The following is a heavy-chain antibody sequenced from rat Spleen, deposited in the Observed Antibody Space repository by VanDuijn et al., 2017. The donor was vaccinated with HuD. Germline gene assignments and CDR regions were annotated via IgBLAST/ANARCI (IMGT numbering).Heavy chain of an antibody. J-gene: IGHJ1*01. CDR2: ISPSGGST. CDR1: GFTFSNYG. D-gene: IGHD1-2*01. CDR3: VTDSSSSSYWYFDF. V-gene: IGHV5-19*01. Sequence: EVQLVESGGGLVQPGRSPKLSCAASGFTFSNYGIHWIRQAPTKGLEWVASISPSGGSTYYRDSVKGRLTISRDNAKSTLYLQMDSLRSEDTATYYCVTDSSSSSYWYFDFWGPGTMVTVSS.